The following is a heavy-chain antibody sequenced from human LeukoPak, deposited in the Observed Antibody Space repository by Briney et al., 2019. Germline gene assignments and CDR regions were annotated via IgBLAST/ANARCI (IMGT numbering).Heavy chain of an antibody. CDR2: IYYSGST. J-gene: IGHJ4*02. CDR3: ASPYYDSSGYYY. Sequence: SETLSLTCTVSGGSISSSSYYWGWIRQPPGKGLEWVGSIYYSGSTYYNPSLKSRVTISVDTSKNHFSLKLSSVTAADTAVYYCASPYYDSSGYYYWGQGTLVTVSS. CDR1: GGSISSSSYY. V-gene: IGHV4-39*01. D-gene: IGHD3-22*01.